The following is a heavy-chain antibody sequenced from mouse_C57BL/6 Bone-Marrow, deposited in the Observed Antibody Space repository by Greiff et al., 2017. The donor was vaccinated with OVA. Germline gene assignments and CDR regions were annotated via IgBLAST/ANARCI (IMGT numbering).Heavy chain of an antibody. CDR3: ASPPTAQAPWFAY. Sequence: VQLKQSGAELVKPGASVKLSCTASGFNIKDYYMHWVKQRTEQGLEWIGRIDPEDGETKYAPKFQGKATITADTSSNTAYLQLSSLTSEDTAVYYCASPPTAQAPWFAYWGQGTLVTVSA. CDR1: GFNIKDYY. D-gene: IGHD3-2*02. V-gene: IGHV14-2*01. CDR2: IDPEDGET. J-gene: IGHJ3*01.